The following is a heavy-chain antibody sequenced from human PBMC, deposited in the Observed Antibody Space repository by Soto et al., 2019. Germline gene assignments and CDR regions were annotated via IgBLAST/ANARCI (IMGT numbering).Heavy chain of an antibody. J-gene: IGHJ6*02. CDR2: ISSSGSTI. Sequence: EVQLVESGGGLVQPGGSLRLSCAASGFTFSSYEMNWVRQAPGKGLEWVSYISSSGSTIYYADSVKGRFTISRDNAKNSLYLQMNSLRAEDTAVYYCARYRPRGESSCYYGMDVWGQGTTVTVSS. V-gene: IGHV3-48*03. D-gene: IGHD6-13*01. CDR3: ARYRPRGESSCYYGMDV. CDR1: GFTFSSYE.